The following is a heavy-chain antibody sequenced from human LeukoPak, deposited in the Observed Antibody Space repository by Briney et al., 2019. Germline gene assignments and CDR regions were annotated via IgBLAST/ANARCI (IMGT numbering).Heavy chain of an antibody. CDR1: GGSISSGGYY. J-gene: IGHJ4*02. CDR2: IYYSGST. CDR3: ARAPMRGIPNFDY. Sequence: PSRALSLTCTVSGGSISSGGYYWSWTRQHPGKGLEWIGYIYYSGSTHYNPSLTSRVTMSIDMSKNHFSLKLSSVTAADTAVYYCARAPMRGIPNFDYWGQGTLVTSS. V-gene: IGHV4-31*03. D-gene: IGHD3-22*01.